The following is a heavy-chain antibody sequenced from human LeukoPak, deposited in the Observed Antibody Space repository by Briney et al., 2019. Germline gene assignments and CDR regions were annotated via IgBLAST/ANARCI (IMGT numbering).Heavy chain of an antibody. CDR2: IYFSGST. Sequence: SQTLSLTCTVSGGSISSGDYYWSWIRQPPGKGLEWIGYIYFSGSTYYNPSLKSRVTISVDTSKNQFSLKLSSVTAADTAVYYCARDAGLHHDAFDIWGQGTMVTVSS. V-gene: IGHV4-30-4*01. CDR3: ARDAGLHHDAFDI. CDR1: GGSISSGDYY. J-gene: IGHJ3*02. D-gene: IGHD5-24*01.